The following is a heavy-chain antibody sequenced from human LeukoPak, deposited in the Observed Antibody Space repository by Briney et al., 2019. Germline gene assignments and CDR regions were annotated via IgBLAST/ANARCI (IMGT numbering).Heavy chain of an antibody. D-gene: IGHD6-13*01. CDR2: IYYSGST. J-gene: IGHJ4*02. CDR1: GGSISSHY. Sequence: PSETLSLTCTVSGGSISSHYWSWIRQPPGKGLEWIGYIYYSGSTKYNPSLKSRVTISVDTSKNQFSLKLSSVTAADTAVYYCARVLAGKVDYWGQGTLVTVSS. V-gene: IGHV4-59*11. CDR3: ARVLAGKVDY.